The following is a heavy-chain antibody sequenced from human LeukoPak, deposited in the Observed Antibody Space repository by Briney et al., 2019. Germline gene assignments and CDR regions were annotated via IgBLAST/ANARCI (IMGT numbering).Heavy chain of an antibody. V-gene: IGHV3-23*01. CDR3: AKSPNYYDSSVLDY. Sequence: GGSRRLSCAASGFTSSSYAMSWVRQAPGKGLEWVSGISGSGGRTDYEDSVKGRFIISRDNSKNTLYLQMNSLRAEDTAVYYCAKSPNYYDSSVLDYWGQGTLVTVSS. CDR2: ISGSGGRT. J-gene: IGHJ4*02. CDR1: GFTSSSYA. D-gene: IGHD3-22*01.